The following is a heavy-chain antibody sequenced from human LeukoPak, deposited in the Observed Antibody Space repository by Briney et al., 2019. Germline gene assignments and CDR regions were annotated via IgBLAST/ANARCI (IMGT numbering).Heavy chain of an antibody. CDR2: IYGRGST. CDR3: ARDAYGYTDT. D-gene: IGHD5-12*01. V-gene: IGHV4-61*02. J-gene: IGHJ5*02. CDR1: GDSIRTSSAY. Sequence: PSETLSLTCTVSGDSIRTSSAYWSWIRQPAGKELEWIGRIYGRGSTNYTPSLKSRVTISVDKSKDQFSLKLSSVTAADTAVYYCARDAYGYTDTWGQGTLVTVSS.